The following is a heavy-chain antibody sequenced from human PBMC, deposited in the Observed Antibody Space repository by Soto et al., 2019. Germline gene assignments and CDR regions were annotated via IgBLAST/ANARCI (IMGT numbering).Heavy chain of an antibody. J-gene: IGHJ4*02. D-gene: IGHD2-15*01. CDR2: IYYSGST. CDR3: ARGHLGITTTGTWYDFDY. CDR1: GDSISSYY. Sequence: SETLSLTCTVSGDSISSYYWTWIRQPPGKGLEYIGYIYYSGSTYYNPSLKSRVTISVDTSKNQFSLKLSSVTTADTAVYYCARGHLGITTTGTWYDFDYWGQGTLVTVSS. V-gene: IGHV4-59*01.